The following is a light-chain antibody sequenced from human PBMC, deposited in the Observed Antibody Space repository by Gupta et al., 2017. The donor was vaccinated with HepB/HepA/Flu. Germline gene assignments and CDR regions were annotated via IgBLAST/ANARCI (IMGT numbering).Light chain of an antibody. CDR3: QKYYAKPLT. J-gene: IGKJ5*01. CDR2: WAC. CDR1: QNVVYSKNKDF. V-gene: IGKV4-1*01. Sequence: DIVMTQSPYSLAVSLGERATINCKASQNVVYSKNKDFLAWYQQKPGHPLKLLISWACTRESGLPHRLSSRGSWTDLSLSISSRQAETVAVIYCQKYYAKPLTFGPGTRLEIK.